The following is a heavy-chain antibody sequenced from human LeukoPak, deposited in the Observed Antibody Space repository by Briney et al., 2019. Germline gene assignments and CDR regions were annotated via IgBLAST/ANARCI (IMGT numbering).Heavy chain of an antibody. J-gene: IGHJ3*02. Sequence: GGSLRLSCAASGFTFSDYYMTWIRQAPGKGPEWVSHISGSGSTIYYADSVKGRFTISRDNAKNLLYLQMNSLRAEDTAVFYCARGGGSGYHFDIWGQGTMVAVSS. CDR3: ARGGGSGYHFDI. D-gene: IGHD3-22*01. V-gene: IGHV3-11*01. CDR2: ISGSGSTI. CDR1: GFTFSDYY.